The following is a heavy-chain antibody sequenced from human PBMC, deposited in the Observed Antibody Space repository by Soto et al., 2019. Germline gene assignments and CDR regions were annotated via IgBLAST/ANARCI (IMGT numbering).Heavy chain of an antibody. Sequence: GGSLRLSCAASGFTFSSYGMSWVRQAPGKGLEWVSAISGSGGSTYYADSVKGRFTISRDNSKNTLYLQMNSLRAEDTAVYYCVFYRGDYYDSSGYMYYFDYWGQGTLVTVSS. J-gene: IGHJ4*02. CDR3: VFYRGDYYDSSGYMYYFDY. D-gene: IGHD3-22*01. V-gene: IGHV3-23*01. CDR1: GFTFSSYG. CDR2: ISGSGGST.